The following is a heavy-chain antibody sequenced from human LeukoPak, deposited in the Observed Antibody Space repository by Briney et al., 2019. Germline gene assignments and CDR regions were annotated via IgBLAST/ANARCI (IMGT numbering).Heavy chain of an antibody. D-gene: IGHD1-14*01. V-gene: IGHV1-18*01. CDR1: GYTFTSYA. CDR2: ISTYNGNT. Sequence: ASVKVSCKASGYTFTSYAMNWVRQAPGQGLEWMGWISTYNGNTNYAPKLQGRVTMTTDTSTSTVYMELRSLISDDTAVYYCARDPTLTTFDYWGQGSLVTVSP. CDR3: ARDPTLTTFDY. J-gene: IGHJ4*02.